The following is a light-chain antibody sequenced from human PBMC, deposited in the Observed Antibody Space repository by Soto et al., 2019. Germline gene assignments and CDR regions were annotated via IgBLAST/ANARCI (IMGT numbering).Light chain of an antibody. Sequence: FMLTQPHSVSESPGKTVTISCTRSSGNIAANYVQWHQQRPGSAPLTVIYDDDQRPSGVPDRFSGSIDRSSNSASLTISGLKTEDEADYYCQSYDSRNVVFGGGTKLTVL. CDR1: SGNIAANY. J-gene: IGLJ2*01. CDR3: QSYDSRNVV. V-gene: IGLV6-57*04. CDR2: DDD.